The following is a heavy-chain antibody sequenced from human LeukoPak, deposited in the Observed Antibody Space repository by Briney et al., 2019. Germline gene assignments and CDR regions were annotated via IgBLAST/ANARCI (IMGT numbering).Heavy chain of an antibody. J-gene: IGHJ6*02. CDR3: AKDPAYYDFWSGYNRDLYYYYGMDV. V-gene: IGHV3-43*02. CDR2: FWGVCGST. Sequence: GGSLSLSCAASGFTFDDYAMHWVGQAPGKGLEGFSLFWGVCGSTYYADAVKGRFTISRDNSKTSLYLQMNSMRTEDTALYYCAKDPAYYDFWSGYNRDLYYYYGMDVWGQGTTVTVSS. CDR1: GFTFDDYA. D-gene: IGHD3-3*01.